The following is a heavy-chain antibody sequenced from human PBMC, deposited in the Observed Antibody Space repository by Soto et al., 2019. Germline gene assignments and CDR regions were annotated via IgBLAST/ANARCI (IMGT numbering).Heavy chain of an antibody. CDR2: IKQDGSEK. Sequence: GGSLRLSCAASGFTFSSYWMSWVRQAPGKGLEWVANIKQDGSEKYYVDSVKGRFTISRDNAKNSLYLQMNSLRAEDTAVYYCARDIERILEADGTSCFDPWGQGTLATVSS. CDR3: ARDIERILEADGTSCFDP. CDR1: GFTFSSYW. V-gene: IGHV3-7*03. J-gene: IGHJ5*02. D-gene: IGHD6-13*01.